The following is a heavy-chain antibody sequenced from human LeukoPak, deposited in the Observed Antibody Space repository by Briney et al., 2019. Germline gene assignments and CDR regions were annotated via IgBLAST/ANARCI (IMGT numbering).Heavy chain of an antibody. Sequence: GGSLRLSCVASGFTFGKYWMRWVRQAPGKGLEWVANIKLDGSEKNYVDSVKGRFTISRDNTKNPLYLQMNSLRAEDTAVFYCARDQYDTWSRRGNFDSWGQGTLVIVSS. J-gene: IGHJ4*02. CDR3: ARDQYDTWSRRGNFDS. CDR1: GFTFGKYW. CDR2: IKLDGSEK. D-gene: IGHD3-3*01. V-gene: IGHV3-7*03.